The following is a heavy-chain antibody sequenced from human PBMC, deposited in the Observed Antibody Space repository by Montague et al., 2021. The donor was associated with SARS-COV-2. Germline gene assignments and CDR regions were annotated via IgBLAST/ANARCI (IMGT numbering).Heavy chain of an antibody. D-gene: IGHD3-10*01. CDR2: ISSSSSYT. Sequence: SLRLSCAASGLTFSDYYMSWIRQAPVKGLEWVSYISSSSSYTNYXDSVKGRFTISRDNAKNSLYLQMNSLRAEDTAVYYCARDVGVVRNWFDPWGQGTLVTVSS. J-gene: IGHJ5*02. CDR1: GLTFSDYY. CDR3: ARDVGVVRNWFDP. V-gene: IGHV3-11*05.